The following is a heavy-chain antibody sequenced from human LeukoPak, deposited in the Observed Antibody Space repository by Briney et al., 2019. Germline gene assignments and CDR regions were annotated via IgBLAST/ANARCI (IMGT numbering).Heavy chain of an antibody. Sequence: GGSLRLSCAASGLTFSSYAMSWVRQAPGKGLEWVATISGSGGNTYYADSVKGRFTISRDTSKNTLYLQMNSLRAEDTAVYYCAKGGPRYCTGTSCFGLDYFDDWGQGNLVTVPS. D-gene: IGHD2-2*01. J-gene: IGHJ4*02. CDR2: ISGSGGNT. V-gene: IGHV3-23*01. CDR1: GLTFSSYA. CDR3: AKGGPRYCTGTSCFGLDYFDD.